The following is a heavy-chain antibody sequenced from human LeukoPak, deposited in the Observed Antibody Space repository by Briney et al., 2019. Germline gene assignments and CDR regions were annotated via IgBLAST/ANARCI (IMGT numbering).Heavy chain of an antibody. CDR3: ARGSRWFDP. CDR1: GYPFTDYY. CDR2: INPNTGGT. D-gene: IGHD3-10*01. V-gene: IGHV1-2*02. Sequence: HWVSVKVSCTASGYPFTDYYMYWLRQAPGQGPEWMGWINPNTGGTHFAQAFQARVTMTSDTSVSTAYLELSSLKSDDTAVYYCARGSRWFDPWGQGTLVTVSS. J-gene: IGHJ5*02.